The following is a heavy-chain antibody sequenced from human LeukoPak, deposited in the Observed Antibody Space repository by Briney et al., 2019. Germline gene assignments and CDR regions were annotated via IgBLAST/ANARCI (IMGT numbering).Heavy chain of an antibody. D-gene: IGHD4-11*01. J-gene: IGHJ6*03. Sequence: PSETLSLTCTVSGYSISSGYYWGWLRQPPGEGLEWIEIIYRSGSTYYNPSLKSRVTISVDTSKNQFSLKLSSVTAADTAVYYCARVVYSRTYYYYMDVWGKGTTVTVSS. CDR3: ARVVYSRTYYYYMDV. CDR2: IYRSGST. CDR1: GYSISSGYY. V-gene: IGHV4-38-2*02.